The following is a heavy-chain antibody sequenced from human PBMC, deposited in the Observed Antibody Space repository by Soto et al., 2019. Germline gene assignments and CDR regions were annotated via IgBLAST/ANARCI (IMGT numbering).Heavy chain of an antibody. CDR1: GGSIDSSNW. V-gene: IGHV4-4*02. D-gene: IGHD6-13*01. J-gene: IGHJ5*02. Sequence: QVQLQESGPGLVKPSGTLSLTCDVSGGSIDSSNWWSWVRQPPGKGLEWIGDVYYSGSANYKPSLRSRVTMSVDKSKHQFTLRLNSVTAADTATYYCARQVGAAAGFIWFDPWGQGNLVTVSS. CDR3: ARQVGAAAGFIWFDP. CDR2: VYYSGSA.